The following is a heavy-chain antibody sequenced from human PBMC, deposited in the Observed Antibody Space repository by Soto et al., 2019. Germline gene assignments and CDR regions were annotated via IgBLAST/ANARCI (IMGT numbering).Heavy chain of an antibody. CDR3: ARLVDRNWYPFFFDY. V-gene: IGHV4-39*07. D-gene: IGHD1-1*01. J-gene: IGHJ4*02. Sequence: SETLSLTCTVSGDSITSNSYFWAWIRQPPGKGLEWIGSIYYSGTTYYNPSLKSRVTISVDRSKNQFSLKVHSVTAADTAVYYCARLVDRNWYPFFFDYWGQGTQVTVSS. CDR2: IYYSGTT. CDR1: GDSITSNSYF.